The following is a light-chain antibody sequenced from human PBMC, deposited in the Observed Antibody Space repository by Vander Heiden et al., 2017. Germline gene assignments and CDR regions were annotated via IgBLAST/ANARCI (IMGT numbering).Light chain of an antibody. Sequence: EIVLTQSPATLSLSPGERATLSCRASQSVSSNLAWYQQKPGQAPRLLIYGASTRATGIPARFSGSGSGTEFTLTISRLQSEDFAVYYCQQYNSWPPLTFGGGTKVEIK. CDR2: GAS. CDR1: QSVSSN. CDR3: QQYNSWPPLT. J-gene: IGKJ4*01. V-gene: IGKV3-15*01.